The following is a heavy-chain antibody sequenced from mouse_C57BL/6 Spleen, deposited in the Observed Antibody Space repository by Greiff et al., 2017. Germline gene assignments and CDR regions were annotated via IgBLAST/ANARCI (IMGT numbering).Heavy chain of an antibody. CDR1: GFTFSSYA. D-gene: IGHD2-2*01. J-gene: IGHJ4*01. CDR2: ISDGGSYT. CDR3: ARDGGYDVMDY. Sequence: EVKLMASGGGLVKPGGSLKLSCAASGFTFSSYAMSWVRQTPEKRLEWVATISDGGSYTYYPDNVKGRFTISRDNAKNNLYLQMSHLKSEDTAMYYCARDGGYDVMDYWGQGTSVTVSS. V-gene: IGHV5-4*01.